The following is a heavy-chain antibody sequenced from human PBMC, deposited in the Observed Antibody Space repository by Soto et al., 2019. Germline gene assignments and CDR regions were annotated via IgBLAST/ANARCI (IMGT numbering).Heavy chain of an antibody. CDR2: IIPIFRIT. CDR3: VRVRVGSIPLNYDMDV. Sequence: QEQLVQSGPEVQKPGSAVEVSFKASGDTLSRHGISWVRQAPGQGLEWMGGIIPIFRITNYAQKFQGRLMITADESTRTAYMELSRLGSDDSVVYFCVRVRVGSIPLNYDMDVWGQGTMVTIS. D-gene: IGHD1-26*01. V-gene: IGHV1-69*01. CDR1: GDTLSRHG. J-gene: IGHJ6*02.